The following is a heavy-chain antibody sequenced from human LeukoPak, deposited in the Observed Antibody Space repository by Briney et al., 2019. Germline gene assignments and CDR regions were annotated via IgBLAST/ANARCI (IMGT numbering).Heavy chain of an antibody. V-gene: IGHV4-39*01. Sequence: PSETLSLTCTVSGASISSSSYYWGWIRQPPGKGLEWIGSIYYSGSTYYNPSLKSRVTISVDTSKNQFSLKLSSVTAADTAVYYCANLFPLKVGATERLDDYWGQGTLVTVSS. D-gene: IGHD1-26*01. CDR3: ANLFPLKVGATERLDDY. J-gene: IGHJ4*02. CDR2: IYYSGST. CDR1: GASISSSSYY.